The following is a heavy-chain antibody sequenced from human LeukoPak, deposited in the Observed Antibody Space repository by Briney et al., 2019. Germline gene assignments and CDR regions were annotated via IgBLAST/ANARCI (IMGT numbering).Heavy chain of an antibody. D-gene: IGHD5-12*01. CDR2: ISSSSSYI. V-gene: IGHV3-21*01. CDR3: ARMGRIVAAGTDAFDI. CDR1: GFTFSSYS. J-gene: IGHJ3*02. Sequence: GGSLRLSCAASGFTFSSYSMNLVRQAPGKGLEWVSSISSSSSYIYYADSVKGRFTISRDNAKNSLYLQMNSLRAEDTAVYYCARMGRIVAAGTDAFDIWGQGTMVTVSS.